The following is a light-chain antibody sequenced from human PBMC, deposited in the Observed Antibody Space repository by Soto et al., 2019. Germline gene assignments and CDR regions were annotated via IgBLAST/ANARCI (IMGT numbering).Light chain of an antibody. CDR2: GTS. CDR3: RQYGSSPIT. J-gene: IGKJ5*01. CDR1: QSISITS. V-gene: IGKV3-20*01. Sequence: EIVLTQSPGTLSLAPGERATLSCRASQSISITSLAWYQQKPGQAPRLLIYGTSSRATAIPDRFSGRGSGTDFTLTISRLEPEDFAVYYCRQYGSSPITFGQGTRLEIK.